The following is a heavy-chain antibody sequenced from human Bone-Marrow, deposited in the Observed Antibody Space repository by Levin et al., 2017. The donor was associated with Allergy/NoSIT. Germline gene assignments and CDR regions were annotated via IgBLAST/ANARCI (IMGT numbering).Heavy chain of an antibody. J-gene: IGHJ6*02. CDR2: INPSGGST. CDR3: AREVQLLWFGEGMTYGMDV. Sequence: ASVKVSCKASGYTFTSYYMHWVRQAPGQGLEWMGIINPSGGSTSYAQKFQGRVTMTRDTSTSTVYMELSSLRSEDTAVYYCAREVQLLWFGEGMTYGMDVWGQGTTVTVSS. V-gene: IGHV1-46*01. D-gene: IGHD3-10*01. CDR1: GYTFTSYY.